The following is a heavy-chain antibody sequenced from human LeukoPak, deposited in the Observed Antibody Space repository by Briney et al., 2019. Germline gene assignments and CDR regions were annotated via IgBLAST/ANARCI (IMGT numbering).Heavy chain of an antibody. Sequence: GGSLRLSCAASGFTFSSYSMNWVRQAPGKGLEWVSSISSSSSYIYYADSVKGRFTISRDNAKNSLYLQMNSLRAEDTAVYYCAKDLERHIVVVTASAVDYWGQGTLVTVSS. V-gene: IGHV3-21*01. D-gene: IGHD2-21*02. CDR2: ISSSSSYI. CDR3: AKDLERHIVVVTASAVDY. J-gene: IGHJ4*02. CDR1: GFTFSSYS.